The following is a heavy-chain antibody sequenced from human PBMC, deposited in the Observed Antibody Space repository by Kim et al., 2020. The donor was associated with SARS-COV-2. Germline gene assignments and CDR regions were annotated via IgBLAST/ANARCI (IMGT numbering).Heavy chain of an antibody. J-gene: IGHJ4*02. CDR3: ARDPVGDGYSFFDY. V-gene: IGHV3-53*01. D-gene: IGHD4-4*01. CDR2: IFRGGST. Sequence: GGSLRLSCAVSGLTVTSNHMTWIRQAPGRGLEWVSVIFRGGSTYYAASVQGRFTISRDYYKNTLSLQMNSLRAEDTAIYYCARDPVGDGYSFFDYWGQGTLSPSPQ. CDR1: GLTVTSNH.